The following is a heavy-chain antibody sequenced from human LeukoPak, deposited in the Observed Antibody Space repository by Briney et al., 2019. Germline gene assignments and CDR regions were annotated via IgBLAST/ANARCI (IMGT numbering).Heavy chain of an antibody. CDR3: ARTVTMEWYFDL. CDR2: IYSGGST. Sequence: GGSLRLSCAASGFTVSSNYMSWVRQAPGRGLEWVSVIYSGGSTYYADSVKGRFTISRDNSKNTLYLQMNRLRAEDTAVYYCARTVTMEWYFDLWGRGTLVTVSS. D-gene: IGHD4-17*01. V-gene: IGHV3-53*01. J-gene: IGHJ2*01. CDR1: GFTVSSNY.